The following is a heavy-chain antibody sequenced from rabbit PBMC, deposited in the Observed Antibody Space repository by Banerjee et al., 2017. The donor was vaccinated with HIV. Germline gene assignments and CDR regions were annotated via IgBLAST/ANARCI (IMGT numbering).Heavy chain of an antibody. V-gene: IGHV1S45*01. D-gene: IGHD2-1*01. CDR3: ARRDGDGDTHYFKL. Sequence: QEQLEESGGDLVTPGASLTLTCTASGFSFSSNYYMCWVRQAPGKGLEWIACIYAGSSGSTYYTSWAKGRFTISKTSSTTVTLQMTSLTAADTATYFCARRDGDGDTHYFKLWGQGTLVTVS. CDR2: IYAGSSGST. J-gene: IGHJ4*01. CDR1: GFSFSSNYY.